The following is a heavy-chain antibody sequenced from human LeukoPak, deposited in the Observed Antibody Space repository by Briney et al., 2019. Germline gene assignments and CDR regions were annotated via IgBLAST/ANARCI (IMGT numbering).Heavy chain of an antibody. CDR3: ATRRGGYNPLAWYFDL. Sequence: SETLSLTCTVSGGSISSSSYYWGWIRQPPGKGLEWIGSIYYSGSTYYNPSLKSRVTISVDTSKNQFSLKLSSVTAADTAVYYCATRRGGYNPLAWYFDLWGRGTLVTVSS. V-gene: IGHV4-39*01. D-gene: IGHD5-24*01. CDR2: IYYSGST. J-gene: IGHJ2*01. CDR1: GGSISSSSYY.